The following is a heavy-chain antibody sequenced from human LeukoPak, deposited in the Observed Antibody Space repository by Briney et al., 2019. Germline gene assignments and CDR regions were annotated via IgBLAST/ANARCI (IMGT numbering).Heavy chain of an antibody. D-gene: IGHD3-22*01. Sequence: SETLSLTCTVSGGSISRGGYCWSWIRQHPGKGLEWIGYIDYSGSTFYNPSLKSRLTMSIDTSKNQFSLKLSSVTAADTAVYYCAADTSGYRIFNYWGQGTPVTVPS. J-gene: IGHJ4*02. CDR1: GGSISRGGYC. CDR3: AADTSGYRIFNY. CDR2: IDYSGST. V-gene: IGHV4-31*03.